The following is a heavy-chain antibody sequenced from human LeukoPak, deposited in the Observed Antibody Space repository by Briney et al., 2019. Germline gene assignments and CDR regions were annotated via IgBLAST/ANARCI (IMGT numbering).Heavy chain of an antibody. D-gene: IGHD3-22*01. V-gene: IGHV3-9*01. CDR1: GFTFDDYA. CDR2: ISWNSGSI. Sequence: GGSLRLSCAASGFTFDDYAMHWVRQAPGKGLEWVSGISWNSGSIGYADSVKGRFTISRDNAKNSLYLQLNSLRAEDTALYYCAKKYLPYYYDSSGWNAFDIWGQGTMVTVSS. J-gene: IGHJ3*02. CDR3: AKKYLPYYYDSSGWNAFDI.